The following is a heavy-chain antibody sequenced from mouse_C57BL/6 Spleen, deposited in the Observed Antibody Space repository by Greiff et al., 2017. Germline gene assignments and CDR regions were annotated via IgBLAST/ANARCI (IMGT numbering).Heavy chain of an antibody. D-gene: IGHD2-5*01. CDR3: ARGGDYSNPFAY. Sequence: EVKLMEPEGGLVQPGRSMKLSCTASGFTFSDYYMAWVRQVPEQGLEWVANINYDGSSTYYLDSLKSRFIISRDNAKNILYLQMSSLKSEDTATYYCARGGDYSNPFAYWGQGTLVTVSA. J-gene: IGHJ3*01. CDR2: INYDGSST. CDR1: GFTFSDYY. V-gene: IGHV5-16*01.